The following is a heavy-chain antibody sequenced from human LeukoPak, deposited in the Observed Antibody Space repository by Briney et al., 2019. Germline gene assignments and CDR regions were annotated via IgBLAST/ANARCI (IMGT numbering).Heavy chain of an antibody. CDR3: ARGAFYYDSSGYDY. Sequence: PSETLSLTCTVSGGSISSGGYYWSWLRQHPGTGLEWIGYIYYSGSTYYNPSLKSRVTISVDTSKNQFSLKLSSVTAADTAVYYCARGAFYYDSSGYDYWGQGTLVTVSS. V-gene: IGHV4-31*03. CDR1: GGSISSGGYY. J-gene: IGHJ4*02. CDR2: IYYSGST. D-gene: IGHD3-22*01.